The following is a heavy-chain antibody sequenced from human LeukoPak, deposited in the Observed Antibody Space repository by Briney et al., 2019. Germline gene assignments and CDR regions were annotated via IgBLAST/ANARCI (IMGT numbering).Heavy chain of an antibody. D-gene: IGHD6-19*01. CDR3: ARDPDGSSGLDC. CDR2: ISSSSSYI. CDR1: GFTFSSYS. J-gene: IGHJ4*02. V-gene: IGHV3-21*01. Sequence: GGSLRLSCAASGFTFSSYSMNWVRQAPGKGLEWVSSISSSSSYIYYADSVKGRFTISRDNAKNSLYLQMNSLRAEDTAVYYCARDPDGSSGLDCWGQGTLVTVSS.